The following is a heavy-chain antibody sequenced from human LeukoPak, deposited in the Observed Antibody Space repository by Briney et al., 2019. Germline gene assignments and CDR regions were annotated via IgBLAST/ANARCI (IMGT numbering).Heavy chain of an antibody. V-gene: IGHV3-23*01. D-gene: IGHD2-15*01. CDR2: ISHSGGST. J-gene: IGHJ6*03. CDR3: AKGGGSWGYYYRYMDV. CDR1: GFTFSSYA. Sequence: GGSLRLSCAASGFTFSSYAMSWVRQAPGKGLEWVSVISHSGGSTYYADSVKGRFTISRDNSKNTLYLQMNSLRAEDTAIYYCAKGGGSWGYYYRYMDVWGKGTTVTVSS.